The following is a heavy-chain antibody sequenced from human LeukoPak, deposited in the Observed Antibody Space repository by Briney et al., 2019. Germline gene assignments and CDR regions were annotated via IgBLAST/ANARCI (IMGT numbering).Heavy chain of an antibody. J-gene: IGHJ3*02. CDR1: GGTFGDYA. V-gene: IGHV3-49*04. CDR2: ITSKAFGGTA. Sequence: GGSLRLSCTPSGGTFGDYAVSWVRQAPGKGLEWLGFITSKAFGGTAEYAAAVKGRFTISRDDSKSLAYLQMNSLKTEDTAVYCCTGDREAAAGINAIDIWGQGTMVTVSS. D-gene: IGHD6-13*01. CDR3: TGDREAAAGINAIDI.